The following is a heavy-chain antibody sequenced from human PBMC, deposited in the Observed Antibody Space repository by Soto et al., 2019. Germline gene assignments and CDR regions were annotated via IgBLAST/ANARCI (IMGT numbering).Heavy chain of an antibody. Sequence: QVQLVESGGGLVKPGGSLRLSCAASGFTFSDYYMSWIRQAPGKGLEWVSYISSSGSTIYYADSVKGRFTISRDNAKNSLYLQMNSLKAEDTAVYYCARDQYYYGSGSYPDYYYGMDVWGQGTTVTVAS. V-gene: IGHV3-11*01. CDR1: GFTFSDYY. J-gene: IGHJ6*02. CDR2: ISSSGSTI. CDR3: ARDQYYYGSGSYPDYYYGMDV. D-gene: IGHD3-10*01.